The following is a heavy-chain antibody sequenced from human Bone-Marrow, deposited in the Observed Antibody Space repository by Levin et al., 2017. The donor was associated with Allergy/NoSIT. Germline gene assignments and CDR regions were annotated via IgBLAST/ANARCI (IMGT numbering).Heavy chain of an antibody. V-gene: IGHV4-34*01. CDR1: GASLGSDF. CDR2: INRSGLT. CDR3: TRVRGVFFDS. J-gene: IGHJ4*02. D-gene: IGHD3-10*01. Sequence: GSLRLSCVVSGASLGSDFWAWIRQPPGEGLEWIGEINRSGLTNYNPYLKSRLSMSMDMSKSHFSLQLRSVTAADTALYFCTRVRGVFFDSWGQGTQVAVSS.